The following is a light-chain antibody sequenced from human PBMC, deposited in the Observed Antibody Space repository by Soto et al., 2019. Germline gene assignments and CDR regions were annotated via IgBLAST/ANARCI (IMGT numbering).Light chain of an antibody. V-gene: IGKV1-39*01. CDR2: AAS. J-gene: IGKJ1*01. CDR3: QQSYSYTRT. CDR1: LSIRTY. Sequence: DIHMTQSPSTLSASVGDRVTITCRASLSIRTYLNWYQQKPGRAPNLLIYAASTLQSGVPSRLSGSGYGTDLTITISSIKNEDFETYYCQQSYSYTRTFGHGTKVDIK.